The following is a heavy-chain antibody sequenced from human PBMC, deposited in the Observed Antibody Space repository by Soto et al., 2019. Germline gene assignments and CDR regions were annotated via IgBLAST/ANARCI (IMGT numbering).Heavy chain of an antibody. V-gene: IGHV4-61*08. D-gene: IGHD5-12*01. J-gene: IGHJ4*02. CDR1: GGSISSGDYY. Sequence: SETLSLTCTVSGGSISSGDYYWSWVRQPPGKGLERIGNIHYNGNTKYNPSLKSRVSMSVDTSKNQFSLRLISVTAADTAKYFCAREGNLGRWLQPLDFWGQGTLVTVSS. CDR2: IHYNGNT. CDR3: AREGNLGRWLQPLDF.